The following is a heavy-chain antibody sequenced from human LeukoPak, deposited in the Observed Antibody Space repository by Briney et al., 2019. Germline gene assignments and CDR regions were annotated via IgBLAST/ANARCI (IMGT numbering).Heavy chain of an antibody. V-gene: IGHV3-48*01. Sequence: GGSLRLSCAASGFTFSNFEMNWVRQIPGKGLEWLSFITRSSRIIYYADSVKGRFTISRDNSKNTLYLQMNSLRAEDTAVYYCAKATKVTMVRGVITRTYYFDYWGQGTLVTVSS. CDR2: ITRSSRII. D-gene: IGHD3-10*01. CDR3: AKATKVTMVRGVITRTYYFDY. CDR1: GFTFSNFE. J-gene: IGHJ4*02.